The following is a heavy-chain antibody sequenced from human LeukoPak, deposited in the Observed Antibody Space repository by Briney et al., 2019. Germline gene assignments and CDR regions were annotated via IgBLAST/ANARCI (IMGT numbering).Heavy chain of an antibody. V-gene: IGHV1-46*01. CDR1: GYTFTSYD. J-gene: IGHJ1*01. CDR3: ERGGSSWYRESFQH. Sequence: GASVRVSCKASGYTFTSYDMHWVRQAPGQGLEWMGIINPSGGSTSYAQIFQGRVTMTRDTSTSTVYMGLSSLRSEDTAVYYCERGGSSWYRESFQHWGQGTLVTVSS. D-gene: IGHD6-13*01. CDR2: INPSGGST.